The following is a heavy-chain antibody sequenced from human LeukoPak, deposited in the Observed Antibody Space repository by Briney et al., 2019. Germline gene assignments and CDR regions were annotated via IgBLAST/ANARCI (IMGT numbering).Heavy chain of an antibody. CDR2: VHRSGDT. CDR3: ARDDFEYSVHYGMDV. D-gene: IGHD3-9*01. CDR1: GGSISSYY. V-gene: IGHV4-4*07. J-gene: IGHJ6*02. Sequence: SETLSLTCSVSGGSISSYYWSWIRQPAGKGLEWIGRVHRSGDTNYNPSLKSRLTMSVETSKNLISLRLRSVSAADTAVYYCARDDFEYSVHYGMDVWGQGTTVTVSS.